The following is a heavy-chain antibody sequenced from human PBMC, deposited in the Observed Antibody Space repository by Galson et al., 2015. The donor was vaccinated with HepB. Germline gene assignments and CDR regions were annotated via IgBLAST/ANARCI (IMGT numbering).Heavy chain of an antibody. Sequence: SVKVSCKASGYTFTGNYMHWVRQAPGQGLEWMGRINPNSGGTNYAQKFQGRVTMTRDTSISTAYMELRSLRSDDTAVYYCARGPQYSSGWYVVYWGQGTLVTVSS. J-gene: IGHJ4*02. V-gene: IGHV1-2*06. D-gene: IGHD6-19*01. CDR2: INPNSGGT. CDR3: ARGPQYSSGWYVVY. CDR1: GYTFTGNY.